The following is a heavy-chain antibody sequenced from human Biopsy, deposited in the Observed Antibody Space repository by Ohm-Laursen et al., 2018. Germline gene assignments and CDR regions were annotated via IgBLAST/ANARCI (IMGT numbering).Heavy chain of an antibody. D-gene: IGHD4-23*01. V-gene: IGHV4-59*11. CDR3: ARGSNEYGGLYFPH. J-gene: IGHJ1*01. CDR1: GGSFTGHY. Sequence: GTLSLTCTVSGGSFTGHYWTWIRQPPGKGLEWIGHISHTGYTSYKSSLKSRVTVSLDTSRKHFSLRLTSLAAADTAVYYCARGSNEYGGLYFPHWGQGTLVTVSS. CDR2: ISHTGYT.